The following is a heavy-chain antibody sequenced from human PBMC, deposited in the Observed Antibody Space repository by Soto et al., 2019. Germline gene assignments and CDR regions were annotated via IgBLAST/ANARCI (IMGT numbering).Heavy chain of an antibody. CDR3: AKEVPAAMFFASDRRYYFDY. J-gene: IGHJ4*02. V-gene: IGHV3-23*01. CDR2: ISGSGGST. Sequence: GGSLRLSCAASGFTFSSYAMSWVRQAPGKGLEWVSAISGSGGSTYYADSVKGRFTISRDNSKNTLYLQMNSLRAEDTAVYYCAKEVPAAMFFASDRRYYFDYWGQGTLVTVSS. CDR1: GFTFSSYA. D-gene: IGHD2-2*01.